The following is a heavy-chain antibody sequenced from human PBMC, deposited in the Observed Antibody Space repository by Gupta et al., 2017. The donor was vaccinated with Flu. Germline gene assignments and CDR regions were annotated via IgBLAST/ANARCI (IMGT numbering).Heavy chain of an antibody. Sequence: EVQLLESGGGLVQPGGSLRLSCAASGFAFSNHDMTWVRQAPGKGLEWLSGIGSSGDITYYIDSVKGRFTISRDNSENTLYLQMNSLRAEDTAVYYCAKSKDTSGWFDYWGQGTLVTVSS. J-gene: IGHJ5*01. CDR2: IGSSGDIT. D-gene: IGHD6-19*01. CDR1: GFAFSNHD. V-gene: IGHV3-23*01. CDR3: AKSKDTSGWFDY.